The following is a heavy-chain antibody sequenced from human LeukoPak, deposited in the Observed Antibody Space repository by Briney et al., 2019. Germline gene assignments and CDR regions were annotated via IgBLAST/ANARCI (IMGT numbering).Heavy chain of an antibody. J-gene: IGHJ6*03. Sequence: GGSLRLSCAASGLSFSSYWMSWVRQAPGKGLEWVTNIKQDGSEKYYVDSVKGRFTISRDNATKSLYLQMNSLRAEDTAVYYCAKAVTVAGSERRPGYYYMDVWGKGATVTASS. CDR1: GLSFSSYW. D-gene: IGHD6-19*01. CDR3: AKAVTVAGSERRPGYYYMDV. CDR2: IKQDGSEK. V-gene: IGHV3-7*01.